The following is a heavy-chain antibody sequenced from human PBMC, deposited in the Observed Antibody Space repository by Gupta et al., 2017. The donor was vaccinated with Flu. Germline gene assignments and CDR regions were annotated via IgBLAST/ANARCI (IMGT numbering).Heavy chain of an antibody. Sequence: QVQLVQSGAEVKKPGSSVKVSCKSSGGTFSNSPLSWVRQAPGQGLEWMGGIIPFVSTHNHAQKFQGRSTMDADESTTTGYMELGRLRSEDTAVYYCARDLERTGGGCDACYYYGMDVWGQVTTVPVPS. CDR1: GGTFSNSP. J-gene: IGHJ6*02. V-gene: IGHV1-69*01. CDR2: IIPFVSTH. CDR3: ARDLERTGGGCDACYYYGMDV. D-gene: IGHD1-14*01.